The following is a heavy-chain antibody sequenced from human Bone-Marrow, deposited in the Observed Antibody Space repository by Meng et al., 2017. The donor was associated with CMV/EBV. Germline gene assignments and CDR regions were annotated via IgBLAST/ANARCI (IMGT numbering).Heavy chain of an antibody. V-gene: IGHV1-2*02. J-gene: IGHJ4*02. CDR1: GYTFTGYF. CDR3: AKEPLLFGYFDY. D-gene: IGHD3-10*01. Sequence: ASVKVSCKTSGYTFTGYFIYWVRQAPGQGLEWMGGINPNTGAANYAPKFQGRVTMTRDTSIRTAFMDLSRLTADDTAVYYCAKEPLLFGYFDYWGQGTLVTVSS. CDR2: INPNTGAA.